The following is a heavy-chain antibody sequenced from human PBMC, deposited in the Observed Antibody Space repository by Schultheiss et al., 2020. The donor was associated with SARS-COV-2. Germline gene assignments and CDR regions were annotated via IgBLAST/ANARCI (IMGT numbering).Heavy chain of an antibody. CDR1: GFTFSSYW. V-gene: IGHV3-21*01. D-gene: IGHD2-21*01. CDR2: ISSSSSYI. J-gene: IGHJ5*02. CDR3: ARDGGDSDWFDP. Sequence: GESLKISCAASGFTFSSYWMSWVRQAPGKGLEWVSSISSSSSYIYYADSVKGRFTISRDNAKNSLYLQMNSLRAEDTAVYYCARDGGDSDWFDPWGQGTLVTVSS.